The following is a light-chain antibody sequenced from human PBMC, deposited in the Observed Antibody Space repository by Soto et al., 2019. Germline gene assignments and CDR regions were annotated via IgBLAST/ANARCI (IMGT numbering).Light chain of an antibody. V-gene: IGKV3-11*01. CDR2: DAS. J-gene: IGKJ4*01. CDR3: QHRSNWPLT. CDR1: QSVDSN. Sequence: EIVLTQSPATLSLSPGERATLSCRASQSVDSNLGWYQQKPGQAPKLLIYDASKRTTGIPARFSGSGSGTDFTLTISSLEPEDFAVYYCQHRSNWPLTFGGGNKVEIK.